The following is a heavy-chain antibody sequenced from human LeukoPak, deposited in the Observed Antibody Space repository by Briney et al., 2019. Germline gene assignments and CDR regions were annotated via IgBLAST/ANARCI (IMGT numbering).Heavy chain of an antibody. V-gene: IGHV4-61*02. J-gene: IGHJ4*02. D-gene: IGHD1-1*01. CDR1: GGSISSGSYY. CDR3: ARDKLERRLGYFDY. Sequence: SETLPLTCTVSGGSISSGSYYWSWIRQPAGKGLEWIGRIYTSGSTNYNPSLKSRVTISVDTSKNQFSLKLSSVTAADTAVYYCARDKLERRLGYFDYWGQGTLVTVSS. CDR2: IYTSGST.